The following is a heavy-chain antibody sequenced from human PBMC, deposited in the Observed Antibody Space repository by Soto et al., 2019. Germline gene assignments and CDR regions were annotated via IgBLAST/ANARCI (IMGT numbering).Heavy chain of an antibody. V-gene: IGHV1-3*01. CDR1: GYTFTGYY. Sequence: ASVKVSCKASGYTFTGYYMHWVRQAPGQRLEWMGWINAGNGNTKYSQKFQGRVTITRDTSASTAYMELSSLRSEDTAVYYCARDAYPELLRGFDPWGQGTLVTVSS. CDR3: ARDAYPELLRGFDP. D-gene: IGHD1-26*01. J-gene: IGHJ5*02. CDR2: INAGNGNT.